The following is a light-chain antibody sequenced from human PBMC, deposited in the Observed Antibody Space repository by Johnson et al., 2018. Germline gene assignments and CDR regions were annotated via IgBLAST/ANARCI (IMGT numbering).Light chain of an antibody. V-gene: IGLV1-51*02. CDR3: GTWDSSLSAGNV. CDR2: ENN. J-gene: IGLJ1*01. CDR1: SSNIGNNY. Sequence: QSVLTQPPSVSAAPGQKVTISCSGSSSNIGNNYVSWYQQLPGTAPKLLIHENNKRPSGIPDRFSGSKSDTSATLGITGLQTGDEADYYCGTWDSSLSAGNVFGTGTKVTVL.